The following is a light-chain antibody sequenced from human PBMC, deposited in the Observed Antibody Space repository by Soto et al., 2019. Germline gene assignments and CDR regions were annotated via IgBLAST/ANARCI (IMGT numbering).Light chain of an antibody. CDR3: QQYHSYWT. V-gene: IGKV1-5*01. J-gene: IGKJ1*01. CDR1: QNIRSR. Sequence: DFQMTQSPSTLSASVGDRVTITCRASQNIRSRLAWFQQKPGKAPKLLIYEASSLESGVPKRFSGSGSGAEFTLTICSLQTDDFSTYYCQQYHSYWTFGQGTKVE. CDR2: EAS.